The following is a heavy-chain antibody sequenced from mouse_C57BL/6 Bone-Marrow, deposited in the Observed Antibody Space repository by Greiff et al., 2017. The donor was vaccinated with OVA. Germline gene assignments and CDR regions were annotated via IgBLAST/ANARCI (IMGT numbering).Heavy chain of an antibody. CDR2: INPSNGGT. Sequence: QVQLQQPGTELVKPGASVKLSCKASGYTFTSYWMHWVKQRPGQGLEWIGNINPSNGGTNYNEKFKSKATLTVAKSSSTAYMQLSSLTSDDYAVDYYARRLYYYDMDYWGQGTSVTVSS. CDR1: GYTFTSYW. CDR3: ARRLYYYDMDY. J-gene: IGHJ4*01. V-gene: IGHV1-53*01.